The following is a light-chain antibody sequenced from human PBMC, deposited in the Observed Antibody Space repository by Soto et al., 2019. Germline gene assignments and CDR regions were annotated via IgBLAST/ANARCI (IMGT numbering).Light chain of an antibody. Sequence: QAVVTQPPSASGTPGQTVTISCSGGRSNIGSNTVNWYQQLPGTAPKLLIYGNNQRPSGVPDRFSGLRSGTSASLAISGLRSEDEADYYCAIWDDSLNGFYVFGVGTKVTVL. J-gene: IGLJ1*01. CDR2: GNN. CDR1: RSNIGSNT. CDR3: AIWDDSLNGFYV. V-gene: IGLV1-44*01.